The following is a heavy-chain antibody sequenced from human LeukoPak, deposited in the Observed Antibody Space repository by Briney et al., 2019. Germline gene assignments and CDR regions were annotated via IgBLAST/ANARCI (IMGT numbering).Heavy chain of an antibody. V-gene: IGHV4-39*01. CDR2: IYYSGTT. D-gene: IGHD3-3*01. J-gene: IGHJ3*02. CDR3: ARHARREQLRSSAFDI. CDR1: GGSISSSSYY. Sequence: SETLSLTCTVSGGSISSSSYYWAWLRQPPGKGLEWIGSIYYSGTTYYNSSLKSRVTISVDTSKNQFSLKLNSVTAADTAIYSCARHARREQLRSSAFDIWGQGTMVTVSS.